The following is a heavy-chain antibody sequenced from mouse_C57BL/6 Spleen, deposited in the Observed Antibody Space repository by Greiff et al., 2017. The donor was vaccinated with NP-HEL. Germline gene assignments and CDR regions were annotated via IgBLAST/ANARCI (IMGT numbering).Heavy chain of an antibody. CDR3: ARSWAGYYSAWFAY. D-gene: IGHD2-3*01. CDR2: INPNNGGT. Sequence: VQLKESGPELVKPGASVKMSCKASGYTFTDYNMHWVKQSHGKSLEWIGYINPNNGGTSYNQKFKGKATLTVNKSSSTAYMELRSLTSEDSAVYYFARSWAGYYSAWFAYWGQGTLVTVSA. CDR1: GYTFTDYN. V-gene: IGHV1-22*01. J-gene: IGHJ3*01.